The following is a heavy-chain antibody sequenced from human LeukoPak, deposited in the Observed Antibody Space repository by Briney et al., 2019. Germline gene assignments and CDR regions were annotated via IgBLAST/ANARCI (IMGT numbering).Heavy chain of an antibody. CDR1: GYTFTGYY. Sequence: ASVKVSCKASGYTFTGYYMHWVRQAPGQGLEWMGWINPTSGGTNYAQKFQGRVTMTRDTSISTAYMELSRLRSDDTAVYYCARSSSGLQLLSDYWGQGTLVTVSS. CDR3: ARSSSGLQLLSDY. D-gene: IGHD2-2*01. V-gene: IGHV1-2*02. J-gene: IGHJ4*02. CDR2: INPTSGGT.